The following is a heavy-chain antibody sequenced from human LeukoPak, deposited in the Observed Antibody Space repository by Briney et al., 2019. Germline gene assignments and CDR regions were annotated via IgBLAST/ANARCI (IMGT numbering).Heavy chain of an antibody. CDR3: AKSRAFRAVAGPFDY. D-gene: IGHD6-19*01. CDR2: ISGSGGST. CDR1: GFTFSSYA. J-gene: IGHJ4*02. Sequence: GGSLRLSCPASGFTFSSYAMSWVRQAPGKGLEWVSAISGSGGSTYYADSVKGRFTISRDNSKNTLYLQMNSLRAEDTAVYYCAKSRAFRAVAGPFDYWGQGTLVTVSS. V-gene: IGHV3-23*01.